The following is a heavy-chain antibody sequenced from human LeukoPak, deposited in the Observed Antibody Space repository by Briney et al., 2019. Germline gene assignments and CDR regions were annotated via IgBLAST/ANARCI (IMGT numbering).Heavy chain of an antibody. V-gene: IGHV1-18*01. CDR3: ARDATVVTPGSTFDY. CDR1: GYTFTSYG. D-gene: IGHD4-23*01. CDR2: ISAYNGNT. Sequence: GASVKVSCKASGYTFTSYGISWVRQAPGQGLEWMGWISAYNGNTNYAQKLQGRVTMTTDTSTSTAYMELKSLRSDDTAVYYCARDATVVTPGSTFDYWGQGTLVTVSS. J-gene: IGHJ4*02.